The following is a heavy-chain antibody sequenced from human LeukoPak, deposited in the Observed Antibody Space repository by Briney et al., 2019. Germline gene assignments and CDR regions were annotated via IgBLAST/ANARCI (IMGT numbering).Heavy chain of an antibody. Sequence: GSLRLSCAASGFTFSSYWMHWVRQAPGKGLVWVSRINSDGSSTSYADSVKGRFTISRDNAKNTLYLQMNSLRAEDTAVYYCARDRGNRFLEWVFDYWGQGTLVTVSS. CDR3: ARDRGNRFLEWVFDY. V-gene: IGHV3-74*01. CDR1: GFTFSSYW. J-gene: IGHJ4*02. D-gene: IGHD3-3*01. CDR2: INSDGSST.